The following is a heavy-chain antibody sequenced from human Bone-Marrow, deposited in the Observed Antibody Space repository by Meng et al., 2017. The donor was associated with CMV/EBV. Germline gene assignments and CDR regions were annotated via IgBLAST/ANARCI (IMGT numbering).Heavy chain of an antibody. CDR1: GFAFNTHW. CDR2: INNDGSST. D-gene: IGHD1-26*01. J-gene: IGHJ4*02. CDR3: AREGYWAYYLDK. Sequence: GESLKISCAASGFAFNTHWMHWVRQAPGKGLVWVSRINNDGSSTGYADSVKGRFTISRDNAKNTLYLQMTSLRAEDTAVYYCAREGYWAYYLDKWGQGTLVTFSS. V-gene: IGHV3-74*01.